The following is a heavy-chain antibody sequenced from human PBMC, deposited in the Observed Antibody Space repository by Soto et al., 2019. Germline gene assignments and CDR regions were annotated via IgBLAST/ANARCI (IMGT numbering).Heavy chain of an antibody. CDR1: GGSITSGASY. V-gene: IGHV4-30-4*01. Sequence: QVQLQESGPGLVKPSQTLSLTCTVSGGSITSGASYWSWIRQPPGKGLEWIGYMSYTGDTYYSPSLTGRVTVSVDTSDNQFSLRLMSVTAADTAVYYWARGGTATVAASDWGQGTLGTVSS. D-gene: IGHD6-19*01. CDR2: MSYTGDT. J-gene: IGHJ4*02. CDR3: ARGGTATVAASD.